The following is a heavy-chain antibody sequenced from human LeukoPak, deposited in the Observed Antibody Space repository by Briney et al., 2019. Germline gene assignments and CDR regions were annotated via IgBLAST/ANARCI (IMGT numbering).Heavy chain of an antibody. D-gene: IGHD2-2*01. Sequence: PGGSLRLSCAASGFTFRNYVIHWVRQAPGKGLEWVSVISGSGSSTYYADSVKGRFTISRDNSKNTLYLQMNSLRAEDTAVYYCAKEPLYTSCLDYWGQGTLVTVSS. J-gene: IGHJ4*02. V-gene: IGHV3-23*01. CDR1: GFTFRNYV. CDR2: ISGSGSST. CDR3: AKEPLYTSCLDY.